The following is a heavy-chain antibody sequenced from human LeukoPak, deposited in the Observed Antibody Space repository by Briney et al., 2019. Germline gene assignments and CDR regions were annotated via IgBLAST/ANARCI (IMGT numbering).Heavy chain of an antibody. CDR2: INPNSGGT. Sequence: ASVKVSCKASGYTFTGYYMHWVRQAPGQGLEWMGWINPNSGGTNYAQKFQGRVTMTRDTSISTAYMELSRLRSDDTAVYYCARDFWLGELSPDYWGQGTLVTVSS. J-gene: IGHJ4*02. CDR3: ARDFWLGELSPDY. CDR1: GYTFTGYY. V-gene: IGHV1-2*02. D-gene: IGHD3-10*01.